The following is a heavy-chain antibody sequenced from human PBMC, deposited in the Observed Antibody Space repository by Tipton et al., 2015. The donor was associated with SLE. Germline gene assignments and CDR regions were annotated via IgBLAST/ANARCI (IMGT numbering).Heavy chain of an antibody. Sequence: QVQLVQSGAEVKKPGASVKVSCKASGYTFTSYDINWVRQATGQGLEWMGWMNPNSGNTGYAQKFQGRVTMTRNTSISTAYMELSSLRSEDTAVYYCARGPVRFLEWLSYYVYDYGMDVWGQGTTVTVSS. V-gene: IGHV1-8*01. D-gene: IGHD3-3*01. CDR3: ARGPVRFLEWLSYYVYDYGMDV. CDR2: MNPNSGNT. J-gene: IGHJ6*02. CDR1: GYTFTSYD.